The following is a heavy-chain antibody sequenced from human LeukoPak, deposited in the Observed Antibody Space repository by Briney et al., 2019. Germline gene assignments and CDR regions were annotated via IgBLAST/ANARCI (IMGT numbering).Heavy chain of an antibody. V-gene: IGHV3-66*01. CDR2: IYSGGST. D-gene: IGHD3-10*01. CDR3: ARDGGIITMVRGVIINPWDYYGMDV. J-gene: IGHJ6*02. Sequence: GGSLRLSCAASGFTVSSNYMSWVRQAPGKGLEWVSVIYSGGSTYYADSVKGRFTISRDNSKNTLYLQMNSLRAEDTAVYYCARDGGIITMVRGVIINPWDYYGMDVWGQGTTVTVSS. CDR1: GFTVSSNY.